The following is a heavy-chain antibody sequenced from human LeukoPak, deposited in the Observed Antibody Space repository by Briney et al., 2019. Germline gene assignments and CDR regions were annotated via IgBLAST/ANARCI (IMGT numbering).Heavy chain of an antibody. J-gene: IGHJ4*02. CDR3: ARLLNLAVAG. Sequence: GASVKVSCKASGGTFSSYAISWVRQAPGQGLEWMGGIIPIFGAANYAQKFQGRVTITADESTSTAYMELSSLRSEDTAVYYCARLLNLAVAGWGQGTLVTVSS. D-gene: IGHD6-19*01. CDR1: GGTFSSYA. V-gene: IGHV1-69*01. CDR2: IIPIFGAA.